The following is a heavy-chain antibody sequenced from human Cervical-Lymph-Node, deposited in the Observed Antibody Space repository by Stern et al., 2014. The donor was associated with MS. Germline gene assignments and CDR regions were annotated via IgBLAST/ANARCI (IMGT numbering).Heavy chain of an antibody. J-gene: IGHJ6*02. Sequence: EVQLEESGGGVVRPGRSLRLSCAASGFNFEDSGMSWVRPAPGTGLEWVAAINWNCGSTVYAGSVQGRFTISRDNAKNSLYLQMNSLRAEDTALYHCARALCTGGVCYSFPFYGMDVWGQGTTVTVSS. CDR1: GFNFEDSG. CDR3: ARALCTGGVCYSFPFYGMDV. D-gene: IGHD2-8*02. V-gene: IGHV3-20*01. CDR2: INWNCGST.